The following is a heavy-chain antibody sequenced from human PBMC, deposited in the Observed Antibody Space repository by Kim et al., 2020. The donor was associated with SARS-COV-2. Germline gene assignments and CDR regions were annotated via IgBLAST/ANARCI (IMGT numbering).Heavy chain of an antibody. CDR2: INHSGST. CDR3: AGAVPNFTGNPRRMSAAFAMDV. D-gene: IGHD3-3*02. V-gene: IGHV4-34*01. J-gene: IGHJ6*02. Sequence: SETLSLTCAVYGGSFSGHYWTWIRQPPGKGLEWIGEINHSGSTSYNSSLRSRVSLSLETSKNQFSLRLTSVSAADTALYYCAGAVPNFTGNPRRMSAAFAMDVWGQGTTVTVSS. CDR1: GGSFSGHY.